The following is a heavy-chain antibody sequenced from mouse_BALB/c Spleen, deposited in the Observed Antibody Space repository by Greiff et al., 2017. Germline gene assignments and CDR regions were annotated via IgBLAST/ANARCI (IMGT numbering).Heavy chain of an antibody. CDR2: ISTYYGNT. CDR3: ARSSHYYGSSFYYFDY. CDR1: GYTFTDYA. J-gene: IGHJ2*01. V-gene: IGHV1S137*01. Sequence: QVQLQQSGTELVRPGVSVKISCKGSGYTFTDYAMHWVKQSHAKSLEWIGVISTYYGNTNYNQKFKGKATMTVDKSSSTAYMELARLTSEDSAIYYCARSSHYYGSSFYYFDYWGQGTTLTVSS. D-gene: IGHD1-1*01.